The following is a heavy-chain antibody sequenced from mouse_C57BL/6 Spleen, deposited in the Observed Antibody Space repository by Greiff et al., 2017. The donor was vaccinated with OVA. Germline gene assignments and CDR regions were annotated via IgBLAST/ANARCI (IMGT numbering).Heavy chain of an antibody. CDR2: INPNNGGT. V-gene: IGHV1-26*01. D-gene: IGHD3-2*02. CDR3: ARRLRLFYFDY. Sequence: EVQLQQSGPELVKPGASVKISCKASGYTFTDYYMNWVKQSHGKSLEWIGDINPNNGGTSYNQKFKGKATLTVDKSSSTAYMELRSLTSEDSAVDYCARRLRLFYFDYWGQGTTLTVSS. J-gene: IGHJ2*01. CDR1: GYTFTDYY.